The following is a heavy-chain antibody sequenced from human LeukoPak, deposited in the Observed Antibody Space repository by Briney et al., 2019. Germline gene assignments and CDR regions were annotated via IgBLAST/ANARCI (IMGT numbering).Heavy chain of an antibody. CDR2: INPNSGGT. CDR1: GYTFTGYY. Sequence: GASVKVSCKASGYTFTGYYMHWVRRAPGQGLEWMGWINPNSGGTNYAQKFQGRVTMTRDTSISTAYMELSRLRSDDTAVYYCARVGIAVAGTWFDPWGQGTLVTVSS. V-gene: IGHV1-2*02. D-gene: IGHD6-19*01. CDR3: ARVGIAVAGTWFDP. J-gene: IGHJ5*02.